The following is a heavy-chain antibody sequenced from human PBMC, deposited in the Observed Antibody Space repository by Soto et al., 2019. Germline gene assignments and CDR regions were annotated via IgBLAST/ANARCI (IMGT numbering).Heavy chain of an antibody. J-gene: IGHJ2*01. CDR3: ARLLGIGRYFDL. V-gene: IGHV1-3*01. Sequence: ASVKVSCKASGYTFTSYAMHWVRQAPGQRLEWMGWINAGNGNTKYSQKFQGRVTITRDTSASTAYMELSSLRSEDTAVYYCARLLGIGRYFDLWGRGTLVTVS. D-gene: IGHD7-27*01. CDR1: GYTFTSYA. CDR2: INAGNGNT.